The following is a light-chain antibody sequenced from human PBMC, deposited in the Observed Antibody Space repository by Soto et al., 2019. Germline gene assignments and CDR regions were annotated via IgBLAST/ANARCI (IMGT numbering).Light chain of an antibody. CDR2: GAS. CDR3: QQYGSSSLT. J-gene: IGKJ1*01. V-gene: IGKV3-20*01. CDR1: QSVSSSY. Sequence: IVLTQSPGTLSLSPGERATLSCRASQSVSSSYLAWYQQKPGQAPRPLIYGASSRATGIPDRFSGSGSGTDFTLTISRLEPEDFAVYYCQQYGSSSLTFGQGTKVDIK.